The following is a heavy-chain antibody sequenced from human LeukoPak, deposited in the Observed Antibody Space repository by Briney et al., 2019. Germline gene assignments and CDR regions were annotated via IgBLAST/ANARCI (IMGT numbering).Heavy chain of an antibody. CDR1: GGSTSSSSNY. D-gene: IGHD3-10*01. CDR2: IYYSGST. CDR3: ASHRYYYGSGPFDY. Sequence: SETLSLTCTVSGGSTSSSSNYWGWVRQPPGKGLEWIGTIYYSGSTNYNPSLKSRVTIPVDTSKNQFSLKVNSVTAADTAVYYCASHRYYYGSGPFDYWGQGTLVTVSS. J-gene: IGHJ4*02. V-gene: IGHV4-39*01.